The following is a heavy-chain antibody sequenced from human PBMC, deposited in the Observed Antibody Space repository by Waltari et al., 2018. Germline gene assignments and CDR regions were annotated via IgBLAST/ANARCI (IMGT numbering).Heavy chain of an antibody. V-gene: IGHV4-34*02. CDR1: GGSLSGYH. D-gene: IGHD3-3*01. J-gene: IGHJ6*03. CDR2: INDSGPT. CDR3: ARVFGYYYYYMDV. Sequence: QVQLQQWGAGLLKPSETLSLTCDVSGGSLSGYHWTWIRQPPGKGLEWIGEINDSGPTTSNPSLESRVTVSIDTANNQFSLRVRSVTAADTAVYYCARVFGYYYYYMDVWGKGTTVTISS.